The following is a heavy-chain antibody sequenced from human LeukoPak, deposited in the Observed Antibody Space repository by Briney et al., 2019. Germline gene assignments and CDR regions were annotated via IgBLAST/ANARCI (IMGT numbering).Heavy chain of an antibody. J-gene: IGHJ5*02. CDR1: GFTFSSHG. Sequence: GGALRLSFSASGFTFSSHGMHRVRQGPGKGLGWGAVIWDDGSNKYYADSVKGRFTISRDNSKNTLYLQMNSLRAEDTAVYYCAKDSSSSAAGHDQHWFDPWGQGTLVTVSS. CDR3: AKDSSSSAAGHDQHWFDP. CDR2: IWDDGSNK. V-gene: IGHV3-33*06. D-gene: IGHD6-13*01.